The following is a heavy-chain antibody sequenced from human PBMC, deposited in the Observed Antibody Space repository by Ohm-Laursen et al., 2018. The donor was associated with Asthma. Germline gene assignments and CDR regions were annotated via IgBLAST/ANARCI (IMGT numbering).Heavy chain of an antibody. V-gene: IGHV3-30-3*01. Sequence: SLRLSCSASGFTFRSYAMHWVRQAPGKGLEWVAVGGSYYDGGLKYYADSVNGRFTVSRDDSKNTLYLQMNSLRPDDTAVYYSARDVMEWYLPAFDFWGQGTLVTVSS. J-gene: IGHJ4*02. D-gene: IGHD3-3*01. CDR1: GFTFRSYA. CDR2: GGSYYDGGLK. CDR3: ARDVMEWYLPAFDF.